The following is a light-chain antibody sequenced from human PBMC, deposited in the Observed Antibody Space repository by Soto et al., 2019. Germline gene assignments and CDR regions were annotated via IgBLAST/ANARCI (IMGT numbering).Light chain of an antibody. Sequence: IQMNMNPSSQRPFVGECVTITSRASQSISIYLNWYQLKPGKAPNLLMYGASYLKSGVPTRFSGSGTGTDFTLTICGLQPDDFAIYHCQRTYAPPESACGQGTRLEIK. CDR1: QSISIY. V-gene: IGKV1-39*01. CDR3: QRTYAPPESA. J-gene: IGKJ5*01. CDR2: GAS.